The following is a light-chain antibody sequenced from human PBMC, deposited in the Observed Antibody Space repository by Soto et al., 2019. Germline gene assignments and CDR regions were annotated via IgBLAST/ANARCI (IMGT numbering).Light chain of an antibody. J-gene: IGLJ3*02. CDR3: AAWDASLNGWV. V-gene: IGLV1-44*01. Sequence: QSVLTQSPSASGTLGQRVTISCSGSTSNIGSNSVNWYQQLPGTAPKLLIYTNNQRPSGVPDRFSGSKSGTSGSLAISGLQSEDEADYYCAAWDASLNGWVFGAGTKLTVL. CDR1: TSNIGSNS. CDR2: TNN.